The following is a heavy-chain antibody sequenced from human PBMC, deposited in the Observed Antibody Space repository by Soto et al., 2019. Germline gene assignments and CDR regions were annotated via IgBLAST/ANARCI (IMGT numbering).Heavy chain of an antibody. D-gene: IGHD2-21*02. CDR3: ARGDARWANWFDP. V-gene: IGHV1-69*02. Sequence: QVQLVQSGAEVKKPGPSVKVSCKASGGTFSSYTISWVRQAPGQGLEWMGRIIPILGIANYAQKFQGRVTITADKSTSTAYMELSSLRSEDTAVYYCARGDARWANWFDPWGQGTLVTVSS. CDR2: IIPILGIA. CDR1: GGTFSSYT. J-gene: IGHJ5*02.